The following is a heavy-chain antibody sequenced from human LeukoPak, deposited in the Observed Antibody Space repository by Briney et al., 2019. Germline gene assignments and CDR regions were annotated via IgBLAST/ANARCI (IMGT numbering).Heavy chain of an antibody. J-gene: IGHJ6*02. Sequence: SQTLSLTCTVSGGSISSGGYYWSWIRQHPGKGLEWIGYIYYSGGTYYNPSLKSRVTISVDTSKNQFSLKLSSVTAADTAVYYCARGYSSGWYAPYYYGMDVWGQGTTVTVSS. CDR3: ARGYSSGWYAPYYYGMDV. V-gene: IGHV4-31*03. CDR1: GGSISSGGYY. CDR2: IYYSGGT. D-gene: IGHD6-19*01.